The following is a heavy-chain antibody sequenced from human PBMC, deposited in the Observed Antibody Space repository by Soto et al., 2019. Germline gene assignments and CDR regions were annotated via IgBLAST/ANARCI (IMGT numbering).Heavy chain of an antibody. CDR3: ATGPLCRGAP. CDR1: GFTFSSND. CDR2: IWTSGST. V-gene: IGHV3-53*01. J-gene: IGHJ3*01. Sequence: EVQLVESGGGLIQPGGSLRLSCEASGFTFSSNDMNWVRQAPGKGLEWVSLIWTSGSTAYADSVKGRFTISRDNSKSALYLHMSSLRAEDTAVYYCATGPLCRGAPWGQGTMVTVSS. D-gene: IGHD2-2*01.